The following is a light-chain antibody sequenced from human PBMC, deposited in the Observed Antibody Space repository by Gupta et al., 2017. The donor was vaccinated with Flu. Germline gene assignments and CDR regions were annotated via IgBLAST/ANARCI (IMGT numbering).Light chain of an antibody. Sequence: DIQMTQSPSTLSASVGDRITITCRASESISNWVAWYQQKPGEAPKFLIYRTSTLESGVPSRFSGTGSGTEFTLTISSLQPDDFATYYCQYYDNYMWTFGQGTKVEIK. CDR2: RTS. CDR3: QYYDNYMWT. CDR1: ESISNW. J-gene: IGKJ1*01. V-gene: IGKV1-5*03.